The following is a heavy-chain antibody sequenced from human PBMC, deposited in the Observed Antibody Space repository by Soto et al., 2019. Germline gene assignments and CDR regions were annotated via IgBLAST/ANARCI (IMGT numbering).Heavy chain of an antibody. CDR1: GYTFTSYG. CDR2: ISAYNGNT. D-gene: IGHD3-3*01. CDR3: ARITDRTYDGMDV. V-gene: IGHV1-18*01. J-gene: IGHJ6*02. Sequence: QVQLVQSGAEVKKPGASVKVSCKASGYTFTSYGISWVRQAPGQGLEWMGWISAYNGNTNYAQKLQGRVTMTTDTSTRTAYMELRSLSSADTALYYCARITDRTYDGMDVWGQGTTVTLSS.